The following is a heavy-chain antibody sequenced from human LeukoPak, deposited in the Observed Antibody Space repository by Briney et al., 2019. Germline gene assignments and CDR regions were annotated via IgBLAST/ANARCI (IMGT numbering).Heavy chain of an antibody. CDR1: GGSFSGYY. CDR3: ARGESSMATTKVYYYMDV. CDR2: IIHSGST. J-gene: IGHJ6*03. D-gene: IGHD5-24*01. V-gene: IGHV4-34*01. Sequence: DPSETLSLTCAVYGGSFSGYYWSWIRQPPGKGLEWIAEIIHSGSTNYNPSLKSRVTISVHTSKNQFSLRLSSVTAADTAVYYCARGESSMATTKVYYYMDVWGKGTTVTVSS.